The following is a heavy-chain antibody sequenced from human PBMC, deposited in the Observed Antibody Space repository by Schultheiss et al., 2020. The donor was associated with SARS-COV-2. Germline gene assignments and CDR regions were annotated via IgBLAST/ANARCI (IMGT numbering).Heavy chain of an antibody. Sequence: SETLSLTCTVSGGSISSYYWCWIRQPPGKGLEWIGYIYYSGSTNYNPSLKSRVTISVDTSKNQFSLKLSSVTAAVTAVYYCARYYYDSSGYYRGYYYYMDVWGKGTTVTVSS. CDR2: IYYSGST. D-gene: IGHD3-22*01. CDR1: GGSISSYY. J-gene: IGHJ6*03. V-gene: IGHV4-59*01. CDR3: ARYYYDSSGYYRGYYYYMDV.